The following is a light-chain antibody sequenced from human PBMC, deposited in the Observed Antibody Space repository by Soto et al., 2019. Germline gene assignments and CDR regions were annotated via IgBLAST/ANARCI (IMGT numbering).Light chain of an antibody. J-gene: IGKJ2*01. V-gene: IGKV1-39*01. CDR2: AAS. Sequence: DIQMTQSPSSLSASVGDRVTITCRASQSISSYLNWYQQKPGKAPKLLIYAASSLQSGVPSRFSGSGSGTDFTLTISSLQPEDFATYYCQQSYSTLYTVVQGTKVDSK. CDR1: QSISSY. CDR3: QQSYSTLYT.